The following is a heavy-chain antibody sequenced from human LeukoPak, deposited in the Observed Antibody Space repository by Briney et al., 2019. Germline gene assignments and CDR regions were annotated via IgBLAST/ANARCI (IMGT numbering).Heavy chain of an antibody. CDR2: INSDGSST. D-gene: IGHD5-24*01. CDR1: GFTFSSYW. CDR3: ARVEWDSRWLPSTLYY. J-gene: IGHJ4*02. Sequence: GGSLRLSCAASGFTFSSYWMHWVRQAPGKGLVWVSRINSDGSSTSYADSVKGRFTISRDNAKNTLYLQMNSLRAEDTAVYYCARVEWDSRWLPSTLYYWGQGTLVTVSS. V-gene: IGHV3-74*01.